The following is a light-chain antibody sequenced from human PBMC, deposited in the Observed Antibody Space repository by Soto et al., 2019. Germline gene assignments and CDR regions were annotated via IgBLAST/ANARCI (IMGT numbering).Light chain of an antibody. J-gene: IGKJ4*01. Sequence: EIVMTQSPDTLSVSPGETATLSCRASERVNGNLAWYQQKPGQAPRLLIYGASTRATGIPARFSGSGSGTEFTLTISSLQSEDFAVYYCQQYNNWPPLTFGGGTKVEIK. CDR1: ERVNGN. V-gene: IGKV3-15*01. CDR3: QQYNNWPPLT. CDR2: GAS.